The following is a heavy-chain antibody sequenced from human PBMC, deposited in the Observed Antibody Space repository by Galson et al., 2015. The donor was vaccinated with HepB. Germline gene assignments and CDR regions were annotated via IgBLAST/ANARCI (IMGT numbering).Heavy chain of an antibody. CDR3: AGDRFSDTSCYYSYAMDV. CDR2: VYSGGNT. V-gene: IGHV3-53*01. D-gene: IGHD2-2*01. J-gene: IGHJ6*02. CDR1: GFSVSNYY. Sequence: SLRLSCAASGFSVSNYYMSWVRQAPGKGLEGVSVVYSGGNTYYEDSVKGRFTISRDNSKNTLYLHMSSLRAEDTAVYYCAGDRFSDTSCYYSYAMDVWGQGTTVTVSS.